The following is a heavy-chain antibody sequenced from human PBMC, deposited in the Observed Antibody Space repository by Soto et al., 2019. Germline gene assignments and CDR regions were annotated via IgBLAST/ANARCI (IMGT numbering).Heavy chain of an antibody. CDR2: ISSSGSDT. D-gene: IGHD5-12*01. J-gene: IGHJ4*02. V-gene: IGHV3-11*05. CDR3: ARSLRGYTGYSGY. CDR1: GFTFSDDY. Sequence: QVQLVESGGCLVKPGGCLRLSCAASGFTFSDDYMSWIRQAPGKVLEWVSYISSSGSDTNYADSVKGRFTVSRDNAKNSQYLPMNSLRAEDTAVYYCARSLRGYTGYSGYWGQGTLVTVSS.